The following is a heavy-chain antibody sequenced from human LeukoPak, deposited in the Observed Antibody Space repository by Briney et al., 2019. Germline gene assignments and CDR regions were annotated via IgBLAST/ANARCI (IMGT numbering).Heavy chain of an antibody. D-gene: IGHD6-13*01. V-gene: IGHV1-3*01. Sequence: ASVKVSCKASGYTFTSYAMHWVRQAPGQRLGWMGWINAGNGNTKYSQKFQGRVTITRDTSASTAYMELSSLRSEDTAVYYCARVAFGSSYWYFDLWGRGTLVTVSS. CDR3: ARVAFGSSYWYFDL. CDR1: GYTFTSYA. J-gene: IGHJ2*01. CDR2: INAGNGNT.